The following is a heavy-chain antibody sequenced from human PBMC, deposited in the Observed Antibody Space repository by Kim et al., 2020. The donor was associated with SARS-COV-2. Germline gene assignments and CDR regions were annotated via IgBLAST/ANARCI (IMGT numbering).Heavy chain of an antibody. CDR2: IKQDGSER. CDR1: RFTFSNYW. D-gene: IGHD6-6*01. J-gene: IGHJ4*02. CDR3: AKDSKYLFDN. V-gene: IGHV3-7*01. Sequence: GGSLRLSCEVSRFTFSNYWMSWLRQAPGKGLEWVAQIKQDGSERYYVDSVKGRFAISRDNAKNSLFLQMNSLRADDTAVYYCAKDSKYLFDNCVQGTL.